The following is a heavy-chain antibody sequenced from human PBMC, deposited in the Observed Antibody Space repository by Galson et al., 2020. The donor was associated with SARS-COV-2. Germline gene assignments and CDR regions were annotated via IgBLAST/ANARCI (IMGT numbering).Heavy chain of an antibody. V-gene: IGHV1-2*02. CDR1: GYTFTGYY. CDR2: INPNSGGT. J-gene: IGHJ1*01. D-gene: IGHD3-22*01. Sequence: ASVKVSCKASGYTFTGYYMHWVRQAPGQGLEWMGWINPNSGGTNYAQKFQGRVTMTRDTSISTAYMELSRLRSDDTAVYYCARGLIVVAKGYFQHWGQGTLVTVSS. CDR3: ARGLIVVAKGYFQH.